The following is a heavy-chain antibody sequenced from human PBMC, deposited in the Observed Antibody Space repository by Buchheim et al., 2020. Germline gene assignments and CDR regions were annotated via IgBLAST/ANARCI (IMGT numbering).Heavy chain of an antibody. CDR3: ARTSSFDY. CDR2: INPDSGGT. V-gene: IGHV1-2*02. CDR1: GFTLTGYY. J-gene: IGHJ4*02. Sequence: QVQLVQSGAEVKKPGASVKVSCKASGFTLTGYYMHWVRQAPGQGLEWMGWINPDSGGTNYAQKFQGRATMTRDTSINTAYMELSSLTSDDSAVHYCARTSSFDYWGQGTL.